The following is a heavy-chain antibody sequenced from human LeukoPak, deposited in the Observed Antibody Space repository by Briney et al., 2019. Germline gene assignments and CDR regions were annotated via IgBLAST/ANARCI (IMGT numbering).Heavy chain of an antibody. J-gene: IGHJ4*02. V-gene: IGHV3-9*01. CDR2: ISWNSGSI. CDR3: AKGQTTHVSNYFDY. Sequence: PGGSLRLSCAASGFTLDVYAMHWVRQAPGKGLEWVSGISWNSGSIGYADSVKGRFTISRDNAKNSLYLQMNSLRAEDTALYYCAKGQTTHVSNYFDYWGQGTLVTVSS. CDR1: GFTLDVYA. D-gene: IGHD4-11*01.